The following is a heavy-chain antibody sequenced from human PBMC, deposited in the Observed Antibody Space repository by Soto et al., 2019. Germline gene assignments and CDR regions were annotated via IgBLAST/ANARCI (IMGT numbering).Heavy chain of an antibody. V-gene: IGHV4-30-4*01. D-gene: IGHD3-22*01. Sequence: SETLSLTCTVSGVSISSGDYYWTWIRQPPGKGLEWIGYIYYSGSTYYNPSLKSRVTISVDTSKNQFSLKLSSVTAADSAVYSCARGRPDPYYYDTSGHYYVAWGQGALVTVSS. CDR2: IYYSGST. CDR1: GVSISSGDYY. CDR3: ARGRPDPYYYDTSGHYYVA. J-gene: IGHJ5*02.